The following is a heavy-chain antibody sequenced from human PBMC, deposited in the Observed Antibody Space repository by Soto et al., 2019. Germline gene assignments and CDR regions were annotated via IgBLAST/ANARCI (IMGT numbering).Heavy chain of an antibody. CDR1: GLTLRSYS. V-gene: IGHV3-48*04. CDR3: ARDRDWAFDY. J-gene: IGHJ4*02. Sequence: PGGSLGLSCVASGLTLRSYSMVWVRQAPGKGLEWLSYIFVDSSTIYYADSVKGRFTVSRDNAHNSLFLLMNSLRAEDTAVYYCARDRDWAFDYWGRGTLVTVSS. D-gene: IGHD3-9*01. CDR2: IFVDSSTI.